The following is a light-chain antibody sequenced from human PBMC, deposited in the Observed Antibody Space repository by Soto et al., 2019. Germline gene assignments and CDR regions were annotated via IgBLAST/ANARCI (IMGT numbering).Light chain of an antibody. J-gene: IGKJ5*01. Sequence: GDRVTITCRASQGIASRLAWYQQKPGKAPQLLISDASSLQSGVPSRFSGSGSVTDFTLTISSLQTEDFATYYCQQYNSFPSTFGHGTRLEIK. CDR2: DAS. V-gene: IGKV1-13*02. CDR1: QGIASR. CDR3: QQYNSFPST.